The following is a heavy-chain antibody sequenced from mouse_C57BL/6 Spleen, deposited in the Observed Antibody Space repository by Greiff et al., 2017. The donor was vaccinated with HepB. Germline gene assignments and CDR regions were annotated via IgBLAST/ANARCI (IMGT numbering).Heavy chain of an antibody. Sequence: EVMLAESAGGLVQPGSSMKLSCTASGFTFSDYYMAWVRQVPEKGLEWVANINYDGSSTYYLDSLKSRFIISRDNAKNILYLQMSSLKSEDTATYYCAREVRRGPYWYFDVWGTGTTVTVSS. V-gene: IGHV5-16*01. CDR3: AREVRRGPYWYFDV. CDR2: INYDGSST. J-gene: IGHJ1*03. CDR1: GFTFSDYY.